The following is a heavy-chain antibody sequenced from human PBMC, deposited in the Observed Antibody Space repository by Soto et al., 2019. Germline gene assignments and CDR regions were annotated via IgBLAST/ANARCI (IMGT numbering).Heavy chain of an antibody. V-gene: IGHV3-30*18. Sequence: TVGPLRRSCAAPVFTFSIYGMHWVRQGPGKGLEWVAVISYDGSNKYYADSVKGRFTISRDNSKNTLYLQMNSLRAEDTAVYYCAKDRIAAAGTRGIYYYGMDVWGQGTTVTVSS. CDR2: ISYDGSNK. J-gene: IGHJ6*02. CDR3: AKDRIAAAGTRGIYYYGMDV. CDR1: VFTFSIYG. D-gene: IGHD6-13*01.